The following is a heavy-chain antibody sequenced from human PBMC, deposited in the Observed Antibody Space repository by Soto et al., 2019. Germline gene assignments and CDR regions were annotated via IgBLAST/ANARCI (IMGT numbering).Heavy chain of an antibody. V-gene: IGHV1-46*01. CDR3: ARRGGSAADTNNLDGDLYYYYGMDV. J-gene: IGHJ6*02. D-gene: IGHD1-20*01. CDR2: IKDNGGST. CDR1: GYIFTSYH. Sequence: QLVQSGAAVRMPGATVKIACKASGYIFTSYHVHWVRQAPGQGLEWVGVIKDNGGSTIYAQKLQERVSMTRDKSTRSCYLEMWNLRYDDAAIYYCARRGGSAADTNNLDGDLYYYYGMDVWGQGTTVTLSS.